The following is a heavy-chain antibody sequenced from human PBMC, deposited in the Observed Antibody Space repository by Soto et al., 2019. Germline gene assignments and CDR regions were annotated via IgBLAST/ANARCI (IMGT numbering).Heavy chain of an antibody. V-gene: IGHV3-23*01. Sequence: HPGGSLRLSCAASGFTFSSYAMSWVRQAPGKGLEWVSAISGSGGSTYYADSVKGRFTISRDNSKNTLYLQMNSLRAEDTAVYYCAKGGFGVPDDELGYCSGGSCQGAFDIWGQGTMVTVSS. CDR3: AKGGFGVPDDELGYCSGGSCQGAFDI. D-gene: IGHD2-15*01. CDR1: GFTFSSYA. CDR2: ISGSGGST. J-gene: IGHJ3*02.